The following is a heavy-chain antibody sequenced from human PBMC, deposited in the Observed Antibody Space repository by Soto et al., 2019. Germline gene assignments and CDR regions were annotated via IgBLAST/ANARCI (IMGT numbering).Heavy chain of an antibody. CDR3: AGAPIEQQGMDV. D-gene: IGHD6-13*01. CDR2: IIPILGIA. V-gene: IGHV1-69*02. CDR1: GGTFSSYT. Sequence: QVQLVQSGAEVKKPGSSVKVSCKASGGTFSSYTISWVRQAPGQGLEWMGRIIPILGIANYAQKFQGRVTITADKSTSTADMELSSLRSADTAVYYCAGAPIEQQGMDVWGQGTTVTVSS. J-gene: IGHJ6*02.